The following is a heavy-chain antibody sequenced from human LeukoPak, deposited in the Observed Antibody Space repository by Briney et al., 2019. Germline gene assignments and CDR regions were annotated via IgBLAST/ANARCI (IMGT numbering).Heavy chain of an antibody. CDR1: GGSISSYY. J-gene: IGHJ4*02. Sequence: SEALSPTCTVSGGSISSYYWSWIRQPPGKGLEWIGYIYYSGSTNYNPSLKSRVTISVDTSKNQISLKLSSVTAADTAVYYCARGERYCSGGSCYDTTDFDYWGQGTLVTVSS. D-gene: IGHD2-15*01. V-gene: IGHV4-59*12. CDR2: IYYSGST. CDR3: ARGERYCSGGSCYDTTDFDY.